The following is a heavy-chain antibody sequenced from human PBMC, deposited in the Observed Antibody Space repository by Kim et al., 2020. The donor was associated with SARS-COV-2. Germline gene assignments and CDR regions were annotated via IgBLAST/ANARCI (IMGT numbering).Heavy chain of an antibody. J-gene: IGHJ4*02. CDR3: AKEDSYASGADFDH. CDR2: ISAGGGTT. CDR1: GFTFTSNA. Sequence: GGSLRLSCAASGFTFTSNALSWVRQAPGKGLEWVSAISAGGGTTYYADSVKGLFTISRDNSKNALFLQMNTLRNEDTALYYCAKEDSYASGADFDHWGQGTLVTVSS. V-gene: IGHV3-23*01. D-gene: IGHD3-10*01.